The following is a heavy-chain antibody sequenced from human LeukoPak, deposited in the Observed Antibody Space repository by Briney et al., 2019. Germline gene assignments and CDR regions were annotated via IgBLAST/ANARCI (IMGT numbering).Heavy chain of an antibody. J-gene: IGHJ6*03. Sequence: PGRSLRLSCAASGFTFSSYGMHWVRQAPGKGLEWVAVIWYDGSNKYYADSVKGRFTISRDNSKNTLYLQMNSLRAEDTAVYYCARSGWDYYDSSGYYYALYYYYMDVWGKGTTVTVSS. D-gene: IGHD3-22*01. CDR2: IWYDGSNK. V-gene: IGHV3-33*01. CDR1: GFTFSSYG. CDR3: ARSGWDYYDSSGYYYALYYYYMDV.